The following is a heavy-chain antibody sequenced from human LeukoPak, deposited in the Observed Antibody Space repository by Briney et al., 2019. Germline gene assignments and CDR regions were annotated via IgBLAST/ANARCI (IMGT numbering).Heavy chain of an antibody. CDR1: GYTFTTFE. D-gene: IGHD1-26*01. CDR3: ARGTHSSSGSLYYFDF. CDR2: MNPSSGNT. J-gene: IGHJ4*02. V-gene: IGHV1-8*02. Sequence: ASVKVSCKTSGYTFTTFEINWVRQATGQGLEWVGWMNPSSGNTDYAQKFQGRVTFTRDTSSSTMYMELSGLRSEDMAVYYCARGTHSSSGSLYYFDFWGQGTLVTVSS.